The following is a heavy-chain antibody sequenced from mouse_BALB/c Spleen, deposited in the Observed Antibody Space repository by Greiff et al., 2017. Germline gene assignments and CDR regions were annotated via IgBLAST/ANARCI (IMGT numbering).Heavy chain of an antibody. D-gene: IGHD2-14*01. CDR3: AREEVRHAMDY. CDR1: GFTFSDYY. J-gene: IGHJ4*01. V-gene: IGHV5-4*02. CDR2: ISDGGSYT. Sequence: DVKLVESGGGLVKPGGSLKLSCAASGFTFSDYYMYWVRQTPEKRLEWVATISDGGSYTYYPDSVKGRFTISRDNAKNNLYLQMSSLKSEDTAMYYCAREEVRHAMDYWGQGTSVTVSS.